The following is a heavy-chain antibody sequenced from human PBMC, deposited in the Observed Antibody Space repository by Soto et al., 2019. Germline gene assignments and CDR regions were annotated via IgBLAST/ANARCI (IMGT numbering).Heavy chain of an antibody. CDR1: GGSFSGYY. D-gene: IGHD6-13*01. V-gene: IGHV4-34*01. CDR2: INHSGST. CDR3: ARGSNSSWSLDY. Sequence: SETLSLTCAAYGGSFSGYYWSWIRQPPGKGLEWIGEINHSGSTNYNPSLKSRVTISVDTSKNQFSLKLSSVTAADTAVYYCARGSNSSWSLDYWGQGTLVTVSS. J-gene: IGHJ4*02.